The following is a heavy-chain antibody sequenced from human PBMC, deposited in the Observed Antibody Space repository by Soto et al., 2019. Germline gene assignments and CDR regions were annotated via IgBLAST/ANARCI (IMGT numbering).Heavy chain of an antibody. CDR3: ARERGGYGLFDS. Sequence: SAPRARPFPFSFCSISNAAYSFSFLLPPPLKGLYLILYIYPIGMPFYNPSLRSRVTISIDRSNDQFSLNLKSGTAADTAVYYCARERGGYGLFDSWGQGTLVTVSS. J-gene: IGHJ4*02. V-gene: IGHV4-30-2*01. D-gene: IGHD5-18*01. CDR2: IYPIGMP. CDR1: FCSISNAAYS.